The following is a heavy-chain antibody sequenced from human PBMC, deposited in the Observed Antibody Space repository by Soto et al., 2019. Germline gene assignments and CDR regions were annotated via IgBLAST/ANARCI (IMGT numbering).Heavy chain of an antibody. Sequence: PSETLSLTCTVSGGSISSGDYYWSWIRQPPGKGLEWIGYIYYSGSTYYNPSLKSRVTISVDTSKNQFSLKLSSVTAADTAVYYCASSSHYDILTGPGGFDYWGQGTLVTVSS. CDR2: IYYSGST. CDR1: GGSISSGDYY. D-gene: IGHD3-9*01. J-gene: IGHJ4*02. CDR3: ASSSHYDILTGPGGFDY. V-gene: IGHV4-30-4*01.